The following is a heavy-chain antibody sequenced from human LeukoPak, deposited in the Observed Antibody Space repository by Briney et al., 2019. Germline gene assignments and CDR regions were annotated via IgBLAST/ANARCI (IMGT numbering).Heavy chain of an antibody. CDR1: GYTFTSYY. D-gene: IGHD6-19*01. J-gene: IGHJ4*02. CDR2: INPSGGST. CDR3: ARGKGLAVAGTLNYFDY. V-gene: IGHV1-46*01. Sequence: GASVKVSCTASGYTFTSYYMHWVRQAPGQGLEWMGIINPSGGSTSYAQKFQGRVTMTRDTSTSTVYMELSSLRSEDTAVYYCARGKGLAVAGTLNYFDYWGQGTLVTVSS.